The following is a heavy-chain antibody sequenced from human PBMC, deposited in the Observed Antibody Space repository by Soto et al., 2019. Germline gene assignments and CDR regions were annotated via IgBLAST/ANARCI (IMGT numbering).Heavy chain of an antibody. D-gene: IGHD6-13*01. CDR3: AREVYSSSYNWFDP. J-gene: IGHJ5*02. CDR1: GFTFSSYG. V-gene: IGHV3-33*01. Sequence: PGGSLRLSCAASGFTFSSYGMHWVRQAPGKGLEWVAVIWYDGSNKYYADSVKGRFTISRDNSKNTLYLQMNSLRAEDTAVYYCAREVYSSSYNWFDPWGQGTLVTVSS. CDR2: IWYDGSNK.